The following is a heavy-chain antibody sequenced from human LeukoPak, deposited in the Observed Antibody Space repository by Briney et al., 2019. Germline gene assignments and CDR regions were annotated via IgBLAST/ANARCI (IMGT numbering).Heavy chain of an antibody. J-gene: IGHJ4*02. CDR1: GGSISSYY. D-gene: IGHD2-8*02. Sequence: PSETLSLTCTVSGGSISSYYWSWIRQPPGKGLEWIGSIYYSGSTYYNPSLKSRVTISVDTSKNQFSLKLSSVTAADTAVYYCAREHWSPAFDYWGQGTLVTVSS. V-gene: IGHV4-39*07. CDR2: IYYSGST. CDR3: AREHWSPAFDY.